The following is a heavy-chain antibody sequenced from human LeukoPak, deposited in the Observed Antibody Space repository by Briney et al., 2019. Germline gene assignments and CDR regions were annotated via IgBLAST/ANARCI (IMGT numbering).Heavy chain of an antibody. J-gene: IGHJ4*02. CDR1: GGSISNYF. CDR2: IYDNGNT. Sequence: SETLSLTCTVSGGSISNYFWSWIRQPPGKGLEWIAYIYDNGNTNYNPSLESRVTISADTSKNQFSLKLRSVTAADTAVYFCARADEDTAMRHYYFNYWGQGILVTVSS. D-gene: IGHD5-18*01. CDR3: ARADEDTAMRHYYFNY. V-gene: IGHV4-59*01.